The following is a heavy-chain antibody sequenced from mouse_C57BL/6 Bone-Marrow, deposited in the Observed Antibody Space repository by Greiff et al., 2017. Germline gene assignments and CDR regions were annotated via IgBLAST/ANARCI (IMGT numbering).Heavy chain of an antibody. CDR1: GYTFTDYY. Sequence: QVQLQQSGAELVRPGASVKLSCKASGYTFTDYYINWVKQRPGQGLEWIARIYPGSGNTYYNEKFKGKATLTVEKSSSTAYMQLSSLTSEDSAVYFCARCIYGRGYYFDDWGTGTTVTVSS. J-gene: IGHJ1*03. CDR2: IYPGSGNT. D-gene: IGHD1-1*01. V-gene: IGHV1-76*01. CDR3: ARCIYGRGYYFDD.